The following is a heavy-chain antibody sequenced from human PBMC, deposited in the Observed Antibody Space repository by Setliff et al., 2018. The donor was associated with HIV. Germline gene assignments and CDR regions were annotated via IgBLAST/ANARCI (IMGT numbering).Heavy chain of an antibody. CDR3: AKTREINNFWSGIDY. J-gene: IGHJ4*02. CDR1: GFTFSSYW. D-gene: IGHD3-3*01. V-gene: IGHV3-74*03. CDR2: INTDGSSA. Sequence: GGSLRLSCAASGFTFSSYWMHWVRQAPGKGLVWVSRINTDGSSATYADSVKGRFTNSRDNAKNTLSLQMNSLRAEDTAVYYCAKTREINNFWSGIDYWGQGTLVTVSS.